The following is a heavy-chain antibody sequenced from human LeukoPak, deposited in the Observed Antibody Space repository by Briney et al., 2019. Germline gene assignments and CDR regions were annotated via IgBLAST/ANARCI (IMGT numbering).Heavy chain of an antibody. CDR2: INPNSGGT. V-gene: IGHV1-2*02. D-gene: IGHD3-3*01. CDR1: GYTFTGYY. CDR3: AKTALAYYDFWSGYSLGYFDY. J-gene: IGHJ4*02. Sequence: ASVKVSCKASGYTFTGYYMHWVRQAPGQGLEWMGWINPNSGGTNYAQKFQGRVTMTRDTSISTAYMELSRLRSDDTAVYYCAKTALAYYDFWSGYSLGYFDYWGQGTLVTVSS.